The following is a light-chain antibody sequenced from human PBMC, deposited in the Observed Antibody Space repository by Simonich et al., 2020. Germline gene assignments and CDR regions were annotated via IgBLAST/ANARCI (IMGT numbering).Light chain of an antibody. CDR3: QSYDSSLSGWV. J-gene: IGLJ3*02. V-gene: IGLV2-11*01. CDR1: SSDVGGYNY. CDR2: DVS. Sequence: QSALTQPRSVSGSPGQSVTISCTGTSSDVGGYNYVSWYQQHPGKAPKLMIYDVSKRPSGVPDRFSGSESGTSASLAITGLQAEDEADYYCQSYDSSLSGWVFGGGTKLTVL.